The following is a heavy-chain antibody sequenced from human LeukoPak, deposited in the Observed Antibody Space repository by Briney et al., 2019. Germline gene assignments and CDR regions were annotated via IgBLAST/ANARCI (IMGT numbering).Heavy chain of an antibody. Sequence: TSETLSLTCTVSGGSISSSSYYWGWIRQPPGKGLEWIGSIYYSGSTYYNPSLKSRVTISVDTSKNQFSLKLSSVTAADTAVYYCARTIFGGFGELTWFDPWGQGTLVTVSS. V-gene: IGHV4-39*07. D-gene: IGHD3-10*01. J-gene: IGHJ5*02. CDR1: GGSISSSSYY. CDR2: IYYSGST. CDR3: ARTIFGGFGELTWFDP.